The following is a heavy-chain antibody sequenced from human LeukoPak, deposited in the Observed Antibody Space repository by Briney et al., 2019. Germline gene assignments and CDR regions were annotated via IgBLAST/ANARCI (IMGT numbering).Heavy chain of an antibody. J-gene: IGHJ4*02. Sequence: SETLSLTCTVSGGSISSHYWSWIRQPPGKGLEWIGYIYYSGSANYNPSLKSRVTISVDTSKNQFSLKLSSVTAADTAVYYCARHLLVRPTSLDYWGQGTLVTVSS. CDR2: IYYSGSA. D-gene: IGHD6-13*01. CDR1: GGSISSHY. V-gene: IGHV4-59*08. CDR3: ARHLLVRPTSLDY.